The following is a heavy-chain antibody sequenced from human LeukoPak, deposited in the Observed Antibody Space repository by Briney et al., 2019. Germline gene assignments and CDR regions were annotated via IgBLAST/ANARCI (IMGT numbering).Heavy chain of an antibody. CDR2: IYYSGST. Sequence: ASETLCLTCTVSGGSISSYYWSWIRQPPGKGLEWIGYIYYSGSTNYNPSLKSRVTISVDTSKNQFSLKLSSVTAADTAVYYCARTQQWLVEFDYWGQGTLVTVSS. CDR3: ARTQQWLVEFDY. V-gene: IGHV4-59*01. J-gene: IGHJ4*02. D-gene: IGHD6-19*01. CDR1: GGSISSYY.